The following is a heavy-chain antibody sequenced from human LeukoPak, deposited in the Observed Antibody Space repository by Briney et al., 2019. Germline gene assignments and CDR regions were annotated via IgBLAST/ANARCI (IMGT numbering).Heavy chain of an antibody. CDR1: GYSFTSYW. J-gene: IGHJ4*02. Sequence: GASLKISCKGSGYSFTSYWIGWVRQMPGKGLEWMGIIYPGDSDTRYSPSFQDQVTISADKSISTAYLQWSSLEASDTAMYYCARGGYCSSTSCYWDFDYWGQGTLVTVSS. CDR3: ARGGYCSSTSCYWDFDY. CDR2: IYPGDSDT. D-gene: IGHD2-2*01. V-gene: IGHV5-51*01.